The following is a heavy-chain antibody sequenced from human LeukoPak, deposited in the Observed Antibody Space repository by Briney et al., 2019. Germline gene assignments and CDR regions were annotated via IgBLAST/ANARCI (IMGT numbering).Heavy chain of an antibody. V-gene: IGHV3-7*01. CDR1: GFTFSMYW. CDR3: AKDGQSPFDP. CDR2: IKKDGSAK. D-gene: IGHD3/OR15-3a*01. J-gene: IGHJ5*02. Sequence: GGSLRLSCAASGFTFSMYWMSWVRQSPGKGLEWVANIKKDGSAKYYVDSVRGRFTISRDNAKNSLYLQMNGLRAEDTAVYYCAKDGQSPFDPWGQGTLVTVSS.